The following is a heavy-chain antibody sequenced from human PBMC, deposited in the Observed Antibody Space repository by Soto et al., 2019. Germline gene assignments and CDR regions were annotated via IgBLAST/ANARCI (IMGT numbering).Heavy chain of an antibody. V-gene: IGHV1-2*04. CDR1: GYTFTGYY. D-gene: IGHD3-22*01. CDR3: ARGRYYDSSGLAWFDP. CDR2: INPNSGGT. Sequence: ASVKVSCKASGYTFTGYYMHWVRQAPGQGLEWMGWINPNSGGTNYAQKFQGWVTMTRDTSISTAYMELSRLRSDDTAVYYCARGRYYDSSGLAWFDPWGQGTLVTVSS. J-gene: IGHJ5*02.